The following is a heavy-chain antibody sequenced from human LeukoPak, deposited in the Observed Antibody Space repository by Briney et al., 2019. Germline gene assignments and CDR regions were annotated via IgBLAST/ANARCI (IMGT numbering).Heavy chain of an antibody. Sequence: GGSLRLSCAAPGFTFSSYAMSWVRQAPVNRLDWVSAISGSGGGTYYAGSVKGRFTISRDNSKNTLWLQMNSLRAEDTAVYYCAKDRLSDYGAPTDAFDIWGQGTMVTVSS. J-gene: IGHJ3*02. CDR1: GFTFSSYA. V-gene: IGHV3-23*01. D-gene: IGHD4-17*01. CDR3: AKDRLSDYGAPTDAFDI. CDR2: ISGSGGGT.